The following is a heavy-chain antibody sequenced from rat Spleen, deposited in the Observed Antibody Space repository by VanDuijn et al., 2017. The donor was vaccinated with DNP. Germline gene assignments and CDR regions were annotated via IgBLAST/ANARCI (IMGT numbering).Heavy chain of an antibody. Sequence: EVKLVESGGGLVQPGRSLKLSCTASGFNFYDYCMGWVRQAPGKGLEWIGDINKDANTVNYTPSLKDRFTISRDNAQNSLYLQMTNLGSEDTAIYYCVTRGTGSDNWFAYWGQGTLVTVSS. CDR1: GFNFYDYC. V-gene: IGHV4-2*01. CDR2: INKDANTV. CDR3: VTRGTGSDNWFAY. D-gene: IGHD5-1*01. J-gene: IGHJ3*01.